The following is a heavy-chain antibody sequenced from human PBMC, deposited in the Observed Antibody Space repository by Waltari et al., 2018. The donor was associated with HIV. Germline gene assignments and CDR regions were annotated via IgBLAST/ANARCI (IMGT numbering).Heavy chain of an antibody. CDR1: GFTFSDYY. J-gene: IGHJ4*02. V-gene: IGHV3-11*04. D-gene: IGHD5-18*01. CDR3: AKGENTAMVGLGGD. Sequence: QVQLAESGGDLVKPGGSLRLSCAGSGFTFSDYYMNWIRQAPGKGLEWISYISSGGDNVYYAESVKGRFTSSRDNAKNSLFLQLNNLRAEDTAVYYCAKGENTAMVGLGGDWGQGTLVTVSS. CDR2: ISSGGDNV.